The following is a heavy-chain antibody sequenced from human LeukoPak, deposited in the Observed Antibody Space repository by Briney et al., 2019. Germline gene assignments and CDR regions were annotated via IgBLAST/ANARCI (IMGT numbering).Heavy chain of an antibody. CDR1: GGSISSGSYY. CDR3: AREGLGVDSSGYYYGY. Sequence: SETLSLTCTVSGGSISSGSYYWSWIRQPAGKGLEWIGRIYTSGSTNYNPSLKSRVTMSVDTSKNQFSLKLSSVTAADTAVYYCAREGLGVDSSGYYYGYWGQGTLVTVSS. J-gene: IGHJ4*02. CDR2: IYTSGST. V-gene: IGHV4-61*02. D-gene: IGHD3-22*01.